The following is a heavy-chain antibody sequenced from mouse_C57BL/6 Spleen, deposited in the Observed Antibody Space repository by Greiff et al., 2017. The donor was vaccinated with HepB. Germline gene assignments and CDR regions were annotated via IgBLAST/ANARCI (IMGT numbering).Heavy chain of an antibody. J-gene: IGHJ2*01. V-gene: IGHV5-17*01. CDR1: GFTFSDYG. Sequence: EVKMVESGGGLVKPGGSLKLSCAASGFTFSDYGMHWVRQAPEKGLEWVAYISSGSSTIYYADTVKGRFTISRDNAKNTLFLQMTSLRSEDTAMYYCAREWYLDYWGPGTTLTVSS. CDR3: AREWYLDY. CDR2: ISSGSSTI.